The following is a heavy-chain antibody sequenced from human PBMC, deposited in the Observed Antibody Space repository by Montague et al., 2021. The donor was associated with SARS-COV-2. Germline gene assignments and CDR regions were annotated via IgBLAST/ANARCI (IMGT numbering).Heavy chain of an antibody. J-gene: IGHJ6*02. Sequence: SLRLSCAASGFTFSSYRMNWVRQAPGKGLEWVSYISSSSSTIYYADSVKGRFTISRDNAKSSLYLQMNSLRAEDTAVYYCARDRLVKYVDYYYYYGMGVWGQGTTVTVSS. D-gene: IGHD6-6*01. CDR1: GFTFSSYR. CDR2: ISSSSSTI. V-gene: IGHV3-48*04. CDR3: ARDRLVKYVDYYYYYGMGV.